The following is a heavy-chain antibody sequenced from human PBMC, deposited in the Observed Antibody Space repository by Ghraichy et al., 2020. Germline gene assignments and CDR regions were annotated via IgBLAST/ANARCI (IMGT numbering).Heavy chain of an antibody. D-gene: IGHD4-17*01. V-gene: IGHV4-59*01. CDR1: GGSISSYY. J-gene: IGHJ4*02. Sequence: SETLSLTCTVSGGSISSYYWSWIRQPPGKGLEWIGYIYYSGSTNYNPSLKSRVTISVDTSKNQFSLKLSSVTAADTAVYYCARGFTEDYGDYGDAFDYWGQGTLVTVSS. CDR2: IYYSGST. CDR3: ARGFTEDYGDYGDAFDY.